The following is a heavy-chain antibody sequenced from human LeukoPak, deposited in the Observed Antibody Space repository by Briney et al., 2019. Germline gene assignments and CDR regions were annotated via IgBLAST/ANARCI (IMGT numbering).Heavy chain of an antibody. CDR1: GYTFTSYA. J-gene: IGHJ4*02. CDR2: ISADNGNT. D-gene: IGHD3-22*01. CDR3: ARDGGAQDYDSSGYPY. Sequence: ASVKVSCKASGYTFTSYAISWVRQAPGQGLEWMGWISADNGNTDYAQRFQGRVTMTTDTSTSTAYVELRSLRSDDTAVYYCARDGGAQDYDSSGYPYWGQGTLVTVSS. V-gene: IGHV1-18*01.